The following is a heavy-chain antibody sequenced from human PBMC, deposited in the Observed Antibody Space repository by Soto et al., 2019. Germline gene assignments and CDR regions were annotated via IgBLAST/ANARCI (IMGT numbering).Heavy chain of an antibody. CDR2: IYWDDDR. J-gene: IGHJ3*02. CDR3: AHIMITWGGVSALDAFDM. Sequence: QITLKESGPTLVNPTQTLTLTSSFSEFSLSTSRVGVAWIRQPPGKALEWLAIIYWDDDRRYSPSLKTRLAITKDTSKNQVVLTMTNLDPGDTATYYCAHIMITWGGVSALDAFDMWGQGTMVTVSS. CDR1: EFSLSTSRVG. V-gene: IGHV2-5*02. D-gene: IGHD3-16*01.